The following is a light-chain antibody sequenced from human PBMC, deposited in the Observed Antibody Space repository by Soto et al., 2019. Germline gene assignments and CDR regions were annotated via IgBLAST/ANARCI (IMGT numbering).Light chain of an antibody. CDR1: QSINSY. J-gene: IGKJ1*01. V-gene: IGKV1-39*01. CDR2: DAS. Sequence: DIQVTQSPSSLSASVGDRVTITCRASQSINSYLNWFQQKPGKAPKLLIYDASSLQSGVPSRFSGSGSGTDFTLTISSLQPEDFATYYCQQSSTTPLTFGQGTKVEVK. CDR3: QQSSTTPLT.